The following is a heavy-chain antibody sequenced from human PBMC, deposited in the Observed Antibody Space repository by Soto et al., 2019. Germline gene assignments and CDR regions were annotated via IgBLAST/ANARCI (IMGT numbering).Heavy chain of an antibody. CDR1: GGSISSSSYY. V-gene: IGHV4-39*01. CDR2: IYYSGST. D-gene: IGHD5-12*01. J-gene: IGHJ4*02. Sequence: LSLTCTVSGGSISSSSYYWGWIRQPPGKGLEWIGSIYYSGSTYYNPSLKSRVTISVDTSKNQFSLKLSSVTAADTAVYYCARQQRDGYNKRGAFDYWGQGTLVTVSS. CDR3: ARQQRDGYNKRGAFDY.